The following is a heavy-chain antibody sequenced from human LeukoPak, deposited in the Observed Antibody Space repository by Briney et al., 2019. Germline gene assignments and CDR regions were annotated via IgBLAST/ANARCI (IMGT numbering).Heavy chain of an antibody. V-gene: IGHV3-11*01. Sequence: GGSLRLSCAASGFTFSDYYMSWIRQAPGKGLEWVSYICSGGSTIYYADSVKGRVNISRDNAKNSLYRKMNRLRAEETAVYYCAREEPGSGSYYPDYWGQGTLVTVSS. CDR1: GFTFSDYY. D-gene: IGHD3-10*01. CDR3: AREEPGSGSYYPDY. CDR2: ICSGGSTI. J-gene: IGHJ4*02.